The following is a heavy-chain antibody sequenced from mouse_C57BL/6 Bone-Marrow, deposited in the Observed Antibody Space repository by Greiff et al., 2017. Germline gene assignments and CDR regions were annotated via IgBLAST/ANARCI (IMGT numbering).Heavy chain of an antibody. V-gene: IGHV7-3*01. D-gene: IGHD1-1*01. CDR1: GFTFTDYY. CDR3: ARYKAYYGSSYWYFDV. J-gene: IGHJ1*03. Sequence: EVQLVESGGGLVQPGGSLSLSCAASGFTFTDYYMSWVRQPPGKALEWLGFIRNKANGYTTEYSASVKGRFTISRDNSQSILYLQMNALRAEDSATYYCARYKAYYGSSYWYFDVWGTGTTVTVSS. CDR2: IRNKANGYTT.